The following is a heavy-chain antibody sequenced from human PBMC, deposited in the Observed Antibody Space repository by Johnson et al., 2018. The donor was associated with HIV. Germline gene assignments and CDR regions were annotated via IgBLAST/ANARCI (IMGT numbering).Heavy chain of an antibody. D-gene: IGHD6-13*01. V-gene: IGHV3-23*04. J-gene: IGHJ3*02. Sequence: VLLVDSGGGVVQPGGSLRLSCSASGFTFSSYAMHWVRHAPGQPLEWFSASCGIGGSTYYADCVKARFPLTRAPHKNTLYLQMNSLRAEDTAVYYCAKDLQQPKRGEHALAQDAFDIWGQGTMVTVSS. CDR2: SCGIGGST. CDR3: AKDLQQPKRGEHALAQDAFDI. CDR1: GFTFSSYA.